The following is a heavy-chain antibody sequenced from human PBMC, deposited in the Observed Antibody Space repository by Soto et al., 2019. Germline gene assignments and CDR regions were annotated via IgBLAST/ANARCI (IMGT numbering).Heavy chain of an antibody. CDR3: ARGRDSAQDLDY. D-gene: IGHD1-26*01. V-gene: IGHV4-59*12. CDR2: ISYSGST. J-gene: IGHJ4*02. CDR1: GGSFSPYS. Sequence: SETLSLTCTVSGGSFSPYSWSWIRQPPGKGLEWVGYISYSGSTNYNPSLETRVTISVDTSKNQFSLKLSSVTAADTAVYYCARGRDSAQDLDYWGQGTLVTVSS.